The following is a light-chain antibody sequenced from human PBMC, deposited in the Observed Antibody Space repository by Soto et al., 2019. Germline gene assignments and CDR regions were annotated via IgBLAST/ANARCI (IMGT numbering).Light chain of an antibody. CDR3: QQYYRYPVT. V-gene: IGKV1-5*01. CDR1: QSPNNW. J-gene: IGKJ2*01. CDR2: DVS. Sequence: DSQLTQYPSTLSASVGERVTITCRASQSPNNWVAWYQQKSGKAPKLLIYDVSTLASGVPSRFSGSVSGTECALTISRLQPDDSATYYCQQYYRYPVTFGQGTKVEVK.